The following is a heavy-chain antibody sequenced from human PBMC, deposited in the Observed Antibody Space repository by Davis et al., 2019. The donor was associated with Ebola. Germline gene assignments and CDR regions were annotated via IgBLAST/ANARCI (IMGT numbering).Heavy chain of an antibody. CDR2: ISPNGDTT. D-gene: IGHD1-14*01. J-gene: IGHJ5*02. CDR1: GFTFSRYW. Sequence: GESLKISCAASGFTFSRYWMHWVRQAPGKGLEYVSVISPNGDTTFYTNSVKGRFTISRDNSRNTLYLQMGSLRVEDMGDYYCAKDSGSNQGWFDPWGQGTLVTVSS. V-gene: IGHV3-64*01. CDR3: AKDSGSNQGWFDP.